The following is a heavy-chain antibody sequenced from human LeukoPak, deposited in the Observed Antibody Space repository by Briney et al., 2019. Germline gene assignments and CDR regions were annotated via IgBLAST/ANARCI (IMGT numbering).Heavy chain of an antibody. D-gene: IGHD6-13*01. V-gene: IGHV3-9*03. CDR2: ISWNSGSI. CDR3: ARGNGYSTSGYVDY. J-gene: IGHJ4*02. CDR1: GFTFDDYS. Sequence: PGGSLRLSXAASGFTFDDYSMHWVRQAPGKGLEWVSGISWNSGSIVYADSVKGRFTISRDRTKNSLYLQMNSLRAEDMALYYCARGNGYSTSGYVDYWGQGTLVTVSS.